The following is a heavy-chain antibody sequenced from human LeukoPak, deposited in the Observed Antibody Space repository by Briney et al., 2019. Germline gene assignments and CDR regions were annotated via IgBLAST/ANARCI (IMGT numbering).Heavy chain of an antibody. J-gene: IGHJ4*02. D-gene: IGHD6-6*01. CDR2: ISSSSSYI. CDR1: GFTFSSYS. Sequence: PGGSLRLSCAASGFTFSSYSMNWVRQAPGKGLEWVSSISSSSSYIYYADSVKGRFTISRDNAKNSLYLQMNSLGAEDTAVYYCARDINEREGSSSDYWGQGTLVTVSS. V-gene: IGHV3-21*01. CDR3: ARDINEREGSSSDY.